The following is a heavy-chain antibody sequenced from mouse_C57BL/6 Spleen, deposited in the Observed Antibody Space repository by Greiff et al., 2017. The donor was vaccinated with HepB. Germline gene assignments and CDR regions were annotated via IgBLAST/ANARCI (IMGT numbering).Heavy chain of an antibody. CDR3: ARQTVVATGYFDY. CDR2: ISSGSSTI. CDR1: GFTFSDYG. D-gene: IGHD1-1*01. Sequence: EVQLVESGGGLVKPGGSLKLSCAASGFTFSDYGMHWVRQAPEKGLEWVAYISSGSSTIYYADTVKGRFTISRDNAKNTRFLQMTSLRSEDTAMYYCARQTVVATGYFDYWGQGTTLTVSS. V-gene: IGHV5-17*01. J-gene: IGHJ2*01.